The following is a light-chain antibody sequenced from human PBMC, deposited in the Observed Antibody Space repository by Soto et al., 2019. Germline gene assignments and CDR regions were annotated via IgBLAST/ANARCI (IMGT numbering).Light chain of an antibody. J-gene: IGKJ1*01. CDR2: DAS. CDR1: QSVSSC. Sequence: EIVLTQSPATLSLSPGERATLSCRASQSVSSCLGWYQQKPGQAPSLLIYDASNRAPGIPARFSGSGSGTDFSLTISSLEHDDFAVYYCQQRSSWTCGQGTKVEIK. CDR3: QQRSSWT. V-gene: IGKV3-11*01.